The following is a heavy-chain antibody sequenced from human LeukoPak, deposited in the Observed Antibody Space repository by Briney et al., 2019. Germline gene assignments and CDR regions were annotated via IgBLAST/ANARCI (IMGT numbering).Heavy chain of an antibody. J-gene: IGHJ3*01. Sequence: PGGSLRLSCAASGFTFSSYEMNWVRQAPGKGLEWVSYISSSGSTIYYADSVKGRFTISRDNAKNSLYLQMNSLRDEDTAFYYCARRIAVAGGGTAFDLWGQGTMVTVSS. V-gene: IGHV3-48*03. CDR1: GFTFSSYE. CDR3: ARRIAVAGGGTAFDL. CDR2: ISSSGSTI. D-gene: IGHD6-19*01.